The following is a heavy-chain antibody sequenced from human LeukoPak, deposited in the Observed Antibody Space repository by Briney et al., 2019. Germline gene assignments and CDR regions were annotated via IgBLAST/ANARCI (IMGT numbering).Heavy chain of an antibody. CDR3: ARLYATSWGFFDP. CDR2: IRNDGKTQ. Sequence: GGSLRLSCAASGFTFKSYGLHWVRRAPGKGLEWVAFIRNDGKTQYYADSVKGRFTISRDNSRNTMLLQMNSLRPEDTAVYYCARLYATSWGFFDPWGRGTLVTVSS. D-gene: IGHD2-2*01. V-gene: IGHV3-30*02. J-gene: IGHJ2*01. CDR1: GFTFKSYG.